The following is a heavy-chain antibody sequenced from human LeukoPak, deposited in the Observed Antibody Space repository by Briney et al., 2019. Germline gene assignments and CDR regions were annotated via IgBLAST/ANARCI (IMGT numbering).Heavy chain of an antibody. D-gene: IGHD3-10*01. J-gene: IGHJ2*01. V-gene: IGHV1-69*04. CDR3: AREGTPVGYFDL. CDR1: GYTFTGYY. CDR2: IIPILGIA. Sequence: GASVKVSCKASGYTFTGYYMHWVRQAPGQGLEWMGRIIPILGIANYAQKFQGRVTITADKSTSTAYMELSSLRSEDTAVYYCAREGTPVGYFDLWGRGTLVTVSS.